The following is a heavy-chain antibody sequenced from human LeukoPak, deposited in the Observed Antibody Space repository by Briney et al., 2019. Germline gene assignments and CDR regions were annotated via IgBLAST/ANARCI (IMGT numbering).Heavy chain of an antibody. CDR1: GFTFSNYG. Sequence: GRSLRLSCAASGFTFSNYGMHWVRQAPGKGLEWVAVISYDGSNKYYADSVKGRFTISRDNSKNTLYLQMNRLKAEDTAVYYCARHRLDYCAPFDPWGQGTLVTVSS. CDR2: ISYDGSNK. V-gene: IGHV3-30*03. J-gene: IGHJ5*02. D-gene: IGHD2-21*01. CDR3: ARHRLDYCAPFDP.